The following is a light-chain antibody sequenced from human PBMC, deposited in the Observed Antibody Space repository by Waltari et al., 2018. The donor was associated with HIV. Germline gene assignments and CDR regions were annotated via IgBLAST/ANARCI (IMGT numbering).Light chain of an antibody. CDR3: GTWDSTLSVVV. CDR2: DVI. Sequence: QSILTKPPSVSAATGEQVNISCSGSTYNSGKKLMSWYQQVPGRAPQLVIYDVITRPAAAPARFSASKSATSATLGITGLQTGDEANYYCGTWDSTLSVVVFGGGTKVTVL. J-gene: IGLJ2*01. V-gene: IGLV1-51*01. CDR1: TYNSGKKL.